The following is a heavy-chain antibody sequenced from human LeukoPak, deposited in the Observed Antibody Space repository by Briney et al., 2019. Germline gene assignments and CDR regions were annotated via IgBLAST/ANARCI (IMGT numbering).Heavy chain of an antibody. V-gene: IGHV3-30*18. CDR2: ISYDGSNK. D-gene: IGHD3-10*01. CDR1: GFTFSSYG. CDR3: AKDSLRYGSGPLDFYY. J-gene: IGHJ4*02. Sequence: GGSLTLSCAVSGFTFSSYGMQWFRQAPAKGLEWVAVISYDGSNKYYADSVKSRFTIFRDNSKNTLSLQMNSVRAEDTAVYYGAKDSLRYGSGPLDFYYWGQGTLVTVSS.